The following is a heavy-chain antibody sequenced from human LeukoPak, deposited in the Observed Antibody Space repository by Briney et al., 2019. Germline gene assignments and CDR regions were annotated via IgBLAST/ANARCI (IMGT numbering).Heavy chain of an antibody. Sequence: SETLSLTCTVSGDSISRYYWSWIRQPPGKGLKWLGYITYTGSTDYNPSLKSRVTISIDTSKMQFSLRVNSVTAADTAVYFCAASIWRTFIDYWGQGSLLTVSS. CDR2: ITYTGST. CDR3: AASIWRTFIDY. CDR1: GDSISRYY. J-gene: IGHJ4*02. D-gene: IGHD3-3*02. V-gene: IGHV4-59*01.